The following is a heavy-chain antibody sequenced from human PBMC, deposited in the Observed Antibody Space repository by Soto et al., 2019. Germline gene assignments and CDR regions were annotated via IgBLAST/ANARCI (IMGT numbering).Heavy chain of an antibody. CDR1: GGSISRSSYY. CDR2: VHYSGST. V-gene: IGHV4-39*01. J-gene: IGHJ6*02. CDR3: ARRGNYYTLDV. D-gene: IGHD3-10*01. Sequence: QLQLQESGPGLVKPSETLSLTCSVSGGSISRSSYYWGWLRQPPGKGLEWIGSVHYSGSTYYNPSLRNRVTVSVDTSRNQFSRRLSSVTAADTAVYYCARRGNYYTLDVWGRGTTVTVSS.